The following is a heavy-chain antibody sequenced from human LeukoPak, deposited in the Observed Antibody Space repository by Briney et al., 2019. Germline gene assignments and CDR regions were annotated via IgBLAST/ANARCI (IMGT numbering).Heavy chain of an antibody. V-gene: IGHV3-15*01. D-gene: IGHD3-10*01. CDR2: IKNKNSGRTT. J-gene: IGHJ1*01. CDR3: VTVWGLLPYYFTY. CDR1: GFIFPNAW. Sequence: GGSLRLSCAASGFIFPNAWIHWVRQAPGKGLEWVGRIKNKNSGRTTNYIAPVKGRFTISRDDSRNTLYLKMYSLKTEHTAVYYCVTVWGLLPYYFTYWGQGTLVTVSS.